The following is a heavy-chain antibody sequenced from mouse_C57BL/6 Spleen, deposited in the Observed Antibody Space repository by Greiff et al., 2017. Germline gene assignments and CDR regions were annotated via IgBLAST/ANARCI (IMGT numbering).Heavy chain of an antibody. CDR2: ISYDGSN. D-gene: IGHD2-1*01. Sequence: EVKLLESGPGLVKPSQSLSLTCSVTGYSITSGYYWNWIRQFPGNKLEWMGYISYDGSNNYNPSLKNRISITRDTSKNQFFLKLNSVTTEYTATYYCARRWGNSHFDYWGQGTTLTVSS. CDR3: ARRWGNSHFDY. V-gene: IGHV3-6*01. J-gene: IGHJ2*01. CDR1: GYSITSGYY.